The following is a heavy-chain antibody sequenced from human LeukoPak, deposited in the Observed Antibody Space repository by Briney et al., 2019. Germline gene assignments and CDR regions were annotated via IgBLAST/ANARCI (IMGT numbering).Heavy chain of an antibody. CDR1: GSTFSSYD. D-gene: IGHD5-18*01. V-gene: IGHV3-13*01. CDR3: ARDENSYGLDY. CDR2: IGTAGDT. Sequence: GGSLRLSCAASGSTFSSYDMHWVRQATGKGLEWVSAIGTAGDTYYPGSVKGRFTISRENAKNSLYLQMNSLRAGDTAVYYCARDENSYGLDYWGQGTLVTVSS. J-gene: IGHJ4*02.